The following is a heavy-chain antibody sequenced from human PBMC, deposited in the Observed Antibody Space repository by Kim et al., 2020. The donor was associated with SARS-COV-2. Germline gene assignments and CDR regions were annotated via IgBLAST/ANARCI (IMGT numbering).Heavy chain of an antibody. J-gene: IGHJ6*02. CDR1: GYTFTSYA. D-gene: IGHD3-10*01. CDR3: ARDLTPVHYYGSGMYYNNGMDG. CDR2: INAGNGNT. V-gene: IGHV1-3*01. Sequence: SVKVSCKASGYTFTSYAMHWVRQAPGQRLEWMGWINAGNGNTKYSQKFQGRVTITMDTSASTAYMELSSLRSEDKAVYYCARDLTPVHYYGSGMYYNNGMDGWGQGTTVTVSS.